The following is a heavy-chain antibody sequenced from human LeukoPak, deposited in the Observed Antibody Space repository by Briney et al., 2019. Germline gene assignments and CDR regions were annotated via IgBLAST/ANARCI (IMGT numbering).Heavy chain of an antibody. J-gene: IGHJ4*02. Sequence: PGGSLRLSCVISDPAFSNYTMSWVRLPPGRGLEWVSSISSLTNDTYYADSLKGRFTISRDTAKNSLYPHMNRLRPEDTAIYYCTIRLDYWGLGVQVTVSS. D-gene: IGHD3-16*01. CDR2: ISSLTNDT. V-gene: IGHV3-48*01. CDR3: TIRLDY. CDR1: DPAFSNYT.